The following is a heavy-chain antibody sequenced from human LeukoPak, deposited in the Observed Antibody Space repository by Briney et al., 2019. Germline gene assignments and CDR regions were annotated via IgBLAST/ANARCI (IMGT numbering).Heavy chain of an antibody. J-gene: IGHJ5*02. CDR1: GGTFSSYA. D-gene: IGHD2-15*01. CDR2: IIPIFGTA. Sequence: GASVKVSCKASGGTFSSYAISWVRQAPGQGLEWMGGIIPIFGTANYAQKFQGRVTITADESTSTAYMELSSLRSEDTAVYYCARDCSGGSCYWVHGNWFDPWGQGTLVTVSS. V-gene: IGHV1-69*13. CDR3: ARDCSGGSCYWVHGNWFDP.